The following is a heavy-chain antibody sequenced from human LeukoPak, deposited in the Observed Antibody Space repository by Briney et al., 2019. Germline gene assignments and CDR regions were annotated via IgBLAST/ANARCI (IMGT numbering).Heavy chain of an antibody. V-gene: IGHV3-48*04. Sequence: PGGSLRLSCAASGFTFSSYSMNWVRQAPGKGLEWVSYISSDSRTIYYADSVKGRFTISRDNAKNSLYLQMNSLRAGDTAVYFCARATTAFDYWGQGSLVTVSS. J-gene: IGHJ4*02. CDR2: ISSDSRTI. CDR1: GFTFSSYS. D-gene: IGHD4-17*01. CDR3: ARATTAFDY.